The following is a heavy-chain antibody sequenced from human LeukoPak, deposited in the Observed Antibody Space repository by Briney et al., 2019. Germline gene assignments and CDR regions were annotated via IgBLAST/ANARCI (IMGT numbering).Heavy chain of an antibody. J-gene: IGHJ4*02. CDR1: GGTFSSYT. V-gene: IGHV1-69*02. CDR3: ASRDYYDSSGYYYGGSFDY. Sequence: GSSVKLSCKASGGTFSSYTISWVRQAPGQGHEWMGRIILIHSIENYAQKIQGILTITADKSTSTAYMELSSLTYEDTADYYGASRDYYDSSGYYYGGSFDYRGQGTLVTVSS. CDR2: IILIHSIE. D-gene: IGHD3-22*01.